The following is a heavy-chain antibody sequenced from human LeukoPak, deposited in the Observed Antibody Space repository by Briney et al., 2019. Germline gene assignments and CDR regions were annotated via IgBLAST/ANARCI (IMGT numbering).Heavy chain of an antibody. Sequence: GGSLRLSCAASGFTFSSYGMSWVRQAPGKGLEWVSAISGSGGSTYYADSVKGRFTISRDNSKNSLYLQMNSLRAEDTAVYYCARDTGSSSWYTSSYYYYYMDVWGKGTTVTVSS. V-gene: IGHV3-23*01. D-gene: IGHD6-13*01. CDR1: GFTFSSYG. J-gene: IGHJ6*03. CDR2: ISGSGGST. CDR3: ARDTGSSSWYTSSYYYYYMDV.